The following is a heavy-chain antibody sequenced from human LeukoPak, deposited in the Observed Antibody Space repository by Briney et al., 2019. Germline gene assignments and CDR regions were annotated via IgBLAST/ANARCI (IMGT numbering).Heavy chain of an antibody. V-gene: IGHV6-1*01. D-gene: IGHD2-15*01. CDR3: ARARDIVVVVAAKAGMDV. CDR1: GDSVSSNSAA. Sequence: SQTLSLTCAISGDSVSSNSAAWNWIGQSPSRGLEWLGRTYYRSKWYNDYAVSVKSRITINPDTSKNQFSLQLNSVTPEDTAVYYCARARDIVVVVAAKAGMDVWGKGTTVTVSS. CDR2: TYYRSKWYN. J-gene: IGHJ6*04.